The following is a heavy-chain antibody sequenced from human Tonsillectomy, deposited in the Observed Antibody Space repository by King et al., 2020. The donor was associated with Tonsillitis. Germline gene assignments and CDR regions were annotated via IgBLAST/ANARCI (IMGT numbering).Heavy chain of an antibody. J-gene: IGHJ4*02. V-gene: IGHV4-59*01. CDR2: IYYSGSA. D-gene: IGHD3-3*01. Sequence: VQPQESGPGLVKPSETLSLTCTVSGGSISSYYWSWIRQPPGKGLEWIGFIYYSGSANYNPSLKSRVTISVDTSKNQFSLKLSSVTAADTAVYYCARSGDNADYWFDYWGQGTLVTVSS. CDR3: ARSGDNADYWFDY. CDR1: GGSISSYY.